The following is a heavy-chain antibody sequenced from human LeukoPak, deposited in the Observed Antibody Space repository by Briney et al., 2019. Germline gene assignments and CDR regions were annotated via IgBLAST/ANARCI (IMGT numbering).Heavy chain of an antibody. CDR3: AQKNDILTGYYTR. J-gene: IGHJ4*02. CDR2: IYYSGST. D-gene: IGHD3-9*01. V-gene: IGHV4-31*03. CDR1: GGSISSGGYY. Sequence: PSETLSLTCTVSGGSISSGGYYWSWIRQHPGKGLEWIGYIYYSGSTYYNPSLKSRVTISVDTSKNQFSLKLSSVTAADTAVYYCAQKNDILTGYYTRWGQGTLVTVSS.